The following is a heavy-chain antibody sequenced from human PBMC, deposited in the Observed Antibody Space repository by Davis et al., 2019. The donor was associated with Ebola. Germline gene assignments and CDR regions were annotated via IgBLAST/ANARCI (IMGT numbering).Heavy chain of an antibody. D-gene: IGHD2-8*02. CDR3: ARGGYCTGGVCYYFNY. J-gene: IGHJ4*02. CDR1: GYTFTGYY. Sequence: ASVKVSCKASGYTFTGYYMHWVRQAPGQGLEWMGWINPNSGGTNYAQKFQGWVTMTRDTSISTAYMELSRLRSDDTAVYYCARGGYCTGGVCYYFNYWGQGTLVTVSS. CDR2: INPNSGGT. V-gene: IGHV1-2*04.